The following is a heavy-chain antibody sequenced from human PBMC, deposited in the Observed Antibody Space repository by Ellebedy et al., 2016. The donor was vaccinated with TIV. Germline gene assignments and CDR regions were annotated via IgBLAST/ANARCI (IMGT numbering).Heavy chain of an antibody. J-gene: IGHJ4*02. D-gene: IGHD3-22*01. CDR3: ARGDSGYYDY. V-gene: IGHV3-30-3*01. CDR2: ISFDGTKT. CDR1: GFTFSSHA. Sequence: GGSLRLXXAASGFTFSSHAMRWFRLTPGKGLDWMALISFDGTKTYYADSVRGRFTISRDNSQSTLYLQLNSLTFEDTSVYHCARGDSGYYDYWGQGTLVTVSS.